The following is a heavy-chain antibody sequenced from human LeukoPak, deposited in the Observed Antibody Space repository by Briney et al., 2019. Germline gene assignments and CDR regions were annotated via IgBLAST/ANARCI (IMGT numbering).Heavy chain of an antibody. Sequence: SETLSLTCAVYGGSFSGSYWSWIRHPPGKGLEWIGEINHSGSTNYNPSLKSRVTISVDTSKNQFSLKLSSVTAADTAVYYCARVPGTQYYDFWSGYLNWFDPWGQGTLVTVSS. CDR1: GGSFSGSY. V-gene: IGHV4-34*01. D-gene: IGHD3-3*01. CDR3: ARVPGTQYYDFWSGYLNWFDP. CDR2: INHSGST. J-gene: IGHJ5*02.